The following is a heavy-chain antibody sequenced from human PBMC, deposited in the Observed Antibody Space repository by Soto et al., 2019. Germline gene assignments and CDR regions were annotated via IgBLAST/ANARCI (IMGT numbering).Heavy chain of an antibody. CDR3: ITGIREGY. CDR1: GLTFSDVW. Sequence: EVQLVESGGGLVKPGGSLRLSCAVSGLTFSDVWMNWVRQAPGKGLEWVGRIKSETDGGTTDYAAPVKGRFTISRDDSKNTLYLQMDSLQAEDTGVYYCITGIREGYWGQGTLVTVSS. V-gene: IGHV3-15*01. CDR2: IKSETDGGTT. J-gene: IGHJ4*02. D-gene: IGHD5-18*01.